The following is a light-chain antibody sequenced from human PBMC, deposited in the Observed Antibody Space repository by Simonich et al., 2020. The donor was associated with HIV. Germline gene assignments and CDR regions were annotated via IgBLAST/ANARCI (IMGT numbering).Light chain of an antibody. Sequence: IGMTQTPLSLSVTPGQPASIPCRSRQSLLITDVKTSLYWYLKKPGHSPRLLIYAVSTRFSGVPDRFSGSGSGTHFTLKIGRVEAEDVGVYYCMQSIQLPLTSGGGTKVEIK. V-gene: IGKV2D-29*02. J-gene: IGKJ4*01. CDR2: AVS. CDR1: QSLLITDVKTS. CDR3: MQSIQLPLT.